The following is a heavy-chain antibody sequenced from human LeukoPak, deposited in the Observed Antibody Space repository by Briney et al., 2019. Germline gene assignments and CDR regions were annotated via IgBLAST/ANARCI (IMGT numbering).Heavy chain of an antibody. J-gene: IGHJ4*02. D-gene: IGHD5-18*01. CDR3: AGALETAGTFDY. CDR2: IIPICGTA. CDR1: GGTFSSYA. V-gene: IGHV1-69*05. Sequence: SVKVSCKASGGTFSSYAISWVRQAPGQGLEWMGGIIPICGTANYAQKFQGRVTITTDESTSTAYMELSSLRSEDTAVYYCAGALETAGTFDYWGQGTLVTASS.